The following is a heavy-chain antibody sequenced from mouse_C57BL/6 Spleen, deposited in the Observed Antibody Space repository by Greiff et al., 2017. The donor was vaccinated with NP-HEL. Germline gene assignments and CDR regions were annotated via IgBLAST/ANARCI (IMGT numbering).Heavy chain of an antibody. CDR2: IHPNSGST. J-gene: IGHJ2*01. V-gene: IGHV1-64*01. Sequence: QVQLQQPGAELVKPGASVKLSCKASGYTFTSYWMHWVKQRPGQGLEWIGMIHPNSGSTNYNEKFKSKATLTVDKSSSTAYMQLSSLTSEDSAVYYCARFITTVVNYFDDWGKGTTLTVSS. D-gene: IGHD1-1*01. CDR1: GYTFTSYW. CDR3: ARFITTVVNYFDD.